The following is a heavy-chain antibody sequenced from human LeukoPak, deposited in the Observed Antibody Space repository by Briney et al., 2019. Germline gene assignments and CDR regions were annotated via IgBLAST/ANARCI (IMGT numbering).Heavy chain of an antibody. D-gene: IGHD2-15*01. CDR3: ASEVVVAAGFDY. J-gene: IGHJ4*02. V-gene: IGHV3-48*03. CDR1: GFTFSSYE. CDR2: ISSSGSTI. Sequence: GGSLRLSCAASGFTFSSYEMNWVRQAPGKGLEWVSYISSSGSTIYYADSVKGRFTISRDNAKNSPYLQMNSLRAEDTAVYYCASEVVVAAGFDYWGQGTLVTVSS.